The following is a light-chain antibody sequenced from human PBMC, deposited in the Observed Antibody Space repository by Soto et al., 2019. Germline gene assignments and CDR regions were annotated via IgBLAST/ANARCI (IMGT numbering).Light chain of an antibody. Sequence: QSALTQPPSASGSPGQSVTISCTGTSSDVGGYGFVSWYQQHPGKAPKLIIYDITKRTSDVPDRFSGSKSGNSASLTISGLQAEDEADYFCCSYAGSYNLGVFGGGTKLTVL. CDR1: SSDVGGYGF. V-gene: IGLV2-8*01. CDR3: CSYAGSYNLGV. J-gene: IGLJ3*02. CDR2: DIT.